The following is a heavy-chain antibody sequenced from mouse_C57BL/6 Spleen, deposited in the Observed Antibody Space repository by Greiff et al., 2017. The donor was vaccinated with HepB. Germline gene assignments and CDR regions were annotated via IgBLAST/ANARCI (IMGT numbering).Heavy chain of an antibody. CDR2: IYPGSGST. Sequence: VQLQQPGAELVKPGASVKMSCKASGYTFTSYWITWVKQRPGQGLEWIGDIYPGSGSTNYNEKFKSKATLTVDTSSSTAYMQLSSLTSEDSAVYYCAREGDWDVRYFDCWGQGTTRTGSS. CDR1: GYTFTSYW. V-gene: IGHV1-55*01. D-gene: IGHD4-1*01. J-gene: IGHJ2*01. CDR3: AREGDWDVRYFDC.